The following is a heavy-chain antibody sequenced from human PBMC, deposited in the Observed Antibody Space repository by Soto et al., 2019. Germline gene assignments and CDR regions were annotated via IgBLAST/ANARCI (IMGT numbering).Heavy chain of an antibody. V-gene: IGHV1-46*01. Sequence: GPSVKVSCKASGYTFTSYYMHWVRQAPGQGLEWMGIINPSGGSTSYAQKFQGRVTMTRDTSTSTVYMELSSPRSEDTAVYYCASSYDFWSGPNDAFDIWGQGTMVTVSS. CDR1: GYTFTSYY. CDR2: INPSGGST. CDR3: ASSYDFWSGPNDAFDI. J-gene: IGHJ3*02. D-gene: IGHD3-3*01.